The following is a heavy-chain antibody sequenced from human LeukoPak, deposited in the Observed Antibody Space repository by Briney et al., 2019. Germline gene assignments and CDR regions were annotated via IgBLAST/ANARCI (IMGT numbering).Heavy chain of an antibody. D-gene: IGHD1-26*01. CDR2: IFPGDSGP. CDR1: RYSFTSYC. V-gene: IGHV5-51*06. CDR3: GMSGDRVPLQDVVFDV. J-gene: IGHJ3*01. Sequence: GESLMIFSNVSRYSFTSYCLGWVRHMPGEGLERMEIIFPGDSGPTSSPYVQDRVTISDDKSINTAYLQWSSLQVADTAMYYCGMSGDRVPLQDVVFDVWGQGTMVTVST.